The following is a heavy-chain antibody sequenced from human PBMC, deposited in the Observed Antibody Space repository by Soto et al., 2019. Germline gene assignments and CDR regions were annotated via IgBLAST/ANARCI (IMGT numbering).Heavy chain of an antibody. Sequence: QVQLVQSGAEVKKPGSSVKVSCKTSGDTFSTYAISWVRQAPGQGLEWMGGIIPIFRTTNYAQKFRGRVTITADESTGTAYMELSSLRTEDTAMYYCAREWARTNGWPRTPNYGMDVWGQGTTVTVSS. D-gene: IGHD6-19*01. CDR3: AREWARTNGWPRTPNYGMDV. CDR2: IIPIFRTT. V-gene: IGHV1-69*01. J-gene: IGHJ6*02. CDR1: GDTFSTYA.